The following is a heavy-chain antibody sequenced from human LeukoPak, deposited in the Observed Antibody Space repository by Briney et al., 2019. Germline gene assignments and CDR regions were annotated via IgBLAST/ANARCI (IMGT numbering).Heavy chain of an antibody. CDR1: GGSFSSYY. Sequence: SETLSLTCGVYGGSFSSYYWSWIRQPPGKGLEWIGYVYYSGYTNYDPSLRSRVTISVDTSKNQFSLKLTSVTVADTALYYCARWVVNAEKSVFDIWGQGTAVTVSS. J-gene: IGHJ3*02. CDR3: ARWVVNAEKSVFDI. V-gene: IGHV4-59*01. CDR2: VYYSGYT. D-gene: IGHD4-23*01.